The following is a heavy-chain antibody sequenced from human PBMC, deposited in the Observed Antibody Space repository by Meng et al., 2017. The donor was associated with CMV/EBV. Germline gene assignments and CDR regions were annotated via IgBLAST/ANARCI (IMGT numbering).Heavy chain of an antibody. CDR3: ARGEIAVAAAIDY. CDR2: IKQDGSEK. CDR1: GFTFSSYW. J-gene: IGHJ4*02. D-gene: IGHD6-19*01. Sequence: GGSLRLSCAASGFTFSSYWMSWVRQAPGKGLEWVANIKQDGSEKYYVDSVKGRFTISRDNAKNSLYLQMNSLRAEDTAVYYCARGEIAVAAAIDYWGQGTLVTVSS. V-gene: IGHV3-7*01.